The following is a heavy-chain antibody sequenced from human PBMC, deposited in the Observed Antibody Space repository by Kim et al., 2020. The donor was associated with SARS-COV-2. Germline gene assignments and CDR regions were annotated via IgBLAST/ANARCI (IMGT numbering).Heavy chain of an antibody. J-gene: IGHJ1*01. CDR2: INPSGGST. V-gene: IGHV1-46*01. CDR3: ARGNSSGWFVGPHKAKYFQH. Sequence: ASVKVSCKASGYTFTSYYMHWVRQAPGQGLEWMGIINPSGGSTSYAQKFQGRVTMTRDTSTSTVYMELSSLRSEDTAVYYCARGNSSGWFVGPHKAKYFQHWGQGTLVTVSS. CDR1: GYTFTSYY. D-gene: IGHD6-19*01.